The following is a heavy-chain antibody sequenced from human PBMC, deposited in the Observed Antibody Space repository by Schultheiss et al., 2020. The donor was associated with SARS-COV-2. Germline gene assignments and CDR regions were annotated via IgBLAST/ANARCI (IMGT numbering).Heavy chain of an antibody. D-gene: IGHD3-3*01. Sequence: GGSLRLSCAASGFTFSSYGMHWVRQAPGKGLEWVAVIWYDGSNKYYADSVKGRFTISRDNSKNTLYLQMNSLRAEDTAVYYCARGRDMGTIFGVVIIGGSDFDYWGQGTLVTVSS. CDR2: IWYDGSNK. J-gene: IGHJ4*02. CDR3: ARGRDMGTIFGVVIIGGSDFDY. V-gene: IGHV3-33*08. CDR1: GFTFSSYG.